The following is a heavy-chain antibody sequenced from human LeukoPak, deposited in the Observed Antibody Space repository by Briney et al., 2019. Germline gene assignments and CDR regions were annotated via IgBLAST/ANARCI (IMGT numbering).Heavy chain of an antibody. D-gene: IGHD5-18*01. CDR2: ISSRSGYI. V-gene: IGHV3-21*01. Sequence: PGGSLRLSCAASGFTFSTYTMNWVRQAPGKGLEWVSSISSRSGYIYYADSVKGRFTISRDNAENSLYLQMNSLRAEDTAVYYCAREVDTANDYYYYYYMDVWGKGTTVTVSS. CDR1: GFTFSTYT. J-gene: IGHJ6*03. CDR3: AREVDTANDYYYYYYMDV.